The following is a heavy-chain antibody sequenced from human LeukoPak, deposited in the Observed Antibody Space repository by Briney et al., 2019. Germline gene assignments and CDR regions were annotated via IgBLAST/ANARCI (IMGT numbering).Heavy chain of an antibody. CDR1: GGSISSSSYY. CDR2: IYYSGST. CDR3: ARSATMIVVDAFDI. J-gene: IGHJ3*02. Sequence: ASETLSLTCTVSGGSISSSSYYWGWIRQPPGKGLEWIGSIYYSGSTYYNPSLKSRVTISVDTSKNQFSLKLSSVTAADTAVYYCARSATMIVVDAFDIWGQGTMVTVSS. D-gene: IGHD3-22*01. V-gene: IGHV4-39*07.